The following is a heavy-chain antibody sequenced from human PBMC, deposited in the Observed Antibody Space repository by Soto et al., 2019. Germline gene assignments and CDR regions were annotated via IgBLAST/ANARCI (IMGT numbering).Heavy chain of an antibody. Sequence: GGSLRLSCAASGFTFSSYTMSWVRQAPGKGLEWVAKIKEDGNEIHYVDSVKGRFTISRDNAKNSLYLQMNSLRAEDTAFYYCVRGASLNFDYWGQGTLVTVSS. J-gene: IGHJ4*02. CDR3: VRGASLNFDY. D-gene: IGHD1-26*01. V-gene: IGHV3-7*03. CDR1: GFTFSSYT. CDR2: IKEDGNEI.